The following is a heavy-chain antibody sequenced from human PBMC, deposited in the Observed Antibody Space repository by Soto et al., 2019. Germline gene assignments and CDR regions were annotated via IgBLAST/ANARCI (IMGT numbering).Heavy chain of an antibody. D-gene: IGHD3-10*01. J-gene: IGHJ4*02. Sequence: SETLSLTCTVSRGSISSYYWSWIRQPPGKGLEWIGYIYYGGRTNCNPSLKSRVTISVDTSKNQFSLKLSSVTAADTAVYYCARGLVAYYGSGSYYPPFDYWGQGPLVTVS. CDR1: RGSISSYY. CDR2: IYYGGRT. V-gene: IGHV4-59*01. CDR3: ARGLVAYYGSGSYYPPFDY.